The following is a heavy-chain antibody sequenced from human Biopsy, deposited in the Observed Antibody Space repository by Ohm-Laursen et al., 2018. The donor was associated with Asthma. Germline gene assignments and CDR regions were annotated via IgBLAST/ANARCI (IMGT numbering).Heavy chain of an antibody. J-gene: IGHJ4*02. V-gene: IGHV1-69*01. CDR2: INSVFGTT. D-gene: IGHD2-2*01. Sequence: SSVKVSCKSLGGTFNTYVIGWVRQAPGQGLEWMGGINSVFGTTTYPQKFQDRVTITADDSTSTAYMELSSLRSEDTAVYYCARKAGPCISRTCYSLDFWGQGTLVTVSS. CDR1: GGTFNTYV. CDR3: ARKAGPCISRTCYSLDF.